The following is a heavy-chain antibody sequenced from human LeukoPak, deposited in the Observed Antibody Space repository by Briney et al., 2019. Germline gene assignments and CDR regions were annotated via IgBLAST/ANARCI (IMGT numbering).Heavy chain of an antibody. CDR1: GFTFSSYE. V-gene: IGHV3-48*03. CDR2: ISSSGSTI. D-gene: IGHD1-14*01. J-gene: IGHJ4*02. Sequence: GGSLRLSCAASGFTFSSYEMNWVRQAPGKGLEWVSYISSSGSTIYYADSVKGRFTISRDNAKNSLYLQMNSLRAEDTALYYCARDRFLRRPEPADYWGQGTLVTVSS. CDR3: ARDRFLRRPEPADY.